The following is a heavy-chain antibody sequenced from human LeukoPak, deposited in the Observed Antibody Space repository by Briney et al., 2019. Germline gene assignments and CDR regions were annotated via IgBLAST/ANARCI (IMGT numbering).Heavy chain of an antibody. CDR1: GFTFSSYE. Sequence: GGSLRLSCAASGFTFSSYEMNWVHQAPGKGLEWVSYISASSISIYYADSVKGRFTISRDNAKNSLYLQMNSLRAEDTAVYYCAELGITMVGGVWGKGTTVTISS. J-gene: IGHJ6*04. CDR3: AELGITMVGGV. CDR2: ISASSISI. D-gene: IGHD3-10*02. V-gene: IGHV3-48*03.